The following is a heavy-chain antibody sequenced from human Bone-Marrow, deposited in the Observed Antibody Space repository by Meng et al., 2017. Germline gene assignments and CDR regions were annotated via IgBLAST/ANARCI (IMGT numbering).Heavy chain of an antibody. CDR3: ARVMGITMVRGEIDY. V-gene: IGHV3-30*01. CDR1: GFTFSSYA. CDR2: ISYDGSNK. J-gene: IGHJ4*02. Sequence: GGSLRLSCAASGFTFSSYAMHWVRQAPGKGLEWVAVISYDGSNKYYADSVKGRFTISRDNSKNTLYLQMNSLRAEDTAVYYCARVMGITMVRGEIDYWGQGTQVTVSS. D-gene: IGHD3-10*01.